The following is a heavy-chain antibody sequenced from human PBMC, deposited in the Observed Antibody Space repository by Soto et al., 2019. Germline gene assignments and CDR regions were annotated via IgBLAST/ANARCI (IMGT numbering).Heavy chain of an antibody. V-gene: IGHV4-34*01. CDR3: ARAMGVATTDFDY. D-gene: IGHD5-12*01. CDR1: GGSFSGYY. CDR2: INHSGST. Sequence: PSETLSLTCAVYGGSFSGYYWSWIRQPPGKGLEWIGEINHSGSTNYNPSLKSRVTISVDTSKNQFSLKLSSVTAADTAVYYCARAMGVATTDFDYWGQGTLVTVSS. J-gene: IGHJ4*02.